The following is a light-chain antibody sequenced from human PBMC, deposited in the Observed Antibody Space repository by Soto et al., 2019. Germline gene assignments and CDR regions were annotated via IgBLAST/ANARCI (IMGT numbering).Light chain of an antibody. CDR1: QSVSSSY. J-gene: IGKJ5*01. CDR2: GAS. CDR3: QHYDSLPIT. V-gene: IGKV3-20*01. Sequence: EIVLTQSPGTLSLSPGERATVSCRASQSVSSSYLAWYQQKPGQPPRLLIYGASSRATGIPDRFSGSGSGSDFTLTISRLEPEDFAVFYCQHYDSLPITFGQGTRLEIK.